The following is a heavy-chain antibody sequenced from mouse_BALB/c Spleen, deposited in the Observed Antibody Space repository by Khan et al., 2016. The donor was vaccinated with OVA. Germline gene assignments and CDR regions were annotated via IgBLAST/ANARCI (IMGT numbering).Heavy chain of an antibody. CDR3: VGEGASHRSDGWFAY. D-gene: IGHD2-14*01. J-gene: IGHJ3*01. CDR1: GYTFTSYT. Sequence: QVQLQQSGAELARPGASLKMSCKASGYTFTSYTIHWVRQRPGLTLEWIGHINPSNDYTNYNQKFKDKATLIVDKSSSTAYMQLSSLTSEDSAVYDCVGEGASHRSDGWFAYWGQGTLVTVSA. CDR2: INPSNDYT. V-gene: IGHV1-4*01.